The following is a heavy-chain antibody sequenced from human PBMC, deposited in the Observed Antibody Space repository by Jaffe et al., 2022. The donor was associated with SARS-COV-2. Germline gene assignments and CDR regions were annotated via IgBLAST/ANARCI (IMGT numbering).Heavy chain of an antibody. V-gene: IGHV3-23*01. CDR2: ISGSGGST. Sequence: EVQLLESGGGLVQPGGSLRLSCAASGFTFSSYAMSWVRQAPGKGLEWVSAISGSGGSTYYADSVKGRFTISRDNSKNTLYLQMNSLRAEDTAVYYCAKDSERSGYYLPDAFDIWGQGTMVTVSS. CDR1: GFTFSSYA. J-gene: IGHJ3*02. CDR3: AKDSERSGYYLPDAFDI. D-gene: IGHD3-22*01.